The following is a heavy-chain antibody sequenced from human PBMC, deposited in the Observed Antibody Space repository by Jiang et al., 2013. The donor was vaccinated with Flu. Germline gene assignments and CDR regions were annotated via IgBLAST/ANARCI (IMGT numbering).Heavy chain of an antibody. D-gene: IGHD2-15*01. J-gene: IGHJ4*02. CDR2: IWPGDSYT. Sequence: GAEVKKPGESLRISCRGSGSNFNDYWIAWVRQLPGQGLEWMGNIWPGDSYTRYSPSFQGQVSISVDRSISTAYLQWSSLKPSDSAVYFCARHIGACSGGSCYCDQWGQGTQVIVSS. V-gene: IGHV5-51*01. CDR1: GSNFNDYW. CDR3: ARHIGACSGGSCYCDQ.